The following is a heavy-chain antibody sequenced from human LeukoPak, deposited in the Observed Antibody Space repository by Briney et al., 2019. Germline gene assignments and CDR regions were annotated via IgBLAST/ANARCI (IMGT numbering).Heavy chain of an antibody. CDR2: ISSSSSYI. Sequence: GGSLRLSCAASGFTFSSYSMNWVRQAPGKGLEWVSSISSSSSYIYYADSVKGRFTISRDNAMNSLYLQMNSLRAEDTAVYYCAAGIQLWFNYYGMDVWGQGTTVTVSS. D-gene: IGHD5-18*01. CDR3: AAGIQLWFNYYGMDV. J-gene: IGHJ6*02. CDR1: GFTFSSYS. V-gene: IGHV3-21*01.